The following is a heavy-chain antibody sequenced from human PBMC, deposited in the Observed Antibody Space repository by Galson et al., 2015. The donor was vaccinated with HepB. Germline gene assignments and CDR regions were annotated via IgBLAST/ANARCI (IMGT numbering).Heavy chain of an antibody. CDR2: ISGSGGST. Sequence: SLRLSCAASGFTFSSYAMSWVRQAPGKGLEWVSAISGSGGSTYYADSVKGRFTISRDNSKNTLYLQMNSLRAEDTAVYHCAKEPEGPGYSYYWYFDLWGRGTLVTVSS. CDR1: GFTFSSYA. CDR3: AKEPEGPGYSYYWYFDL. V-gene: IGHV3-23*01. D-gene: IGHD3-9*01. J-gene: IGHJ2*01.